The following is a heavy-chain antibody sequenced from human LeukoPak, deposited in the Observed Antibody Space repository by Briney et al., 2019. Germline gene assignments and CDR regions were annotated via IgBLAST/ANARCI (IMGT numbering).Heavy chain of an antibody. CDR1: GGSISSFY. V-gene: IGHV4-59*01. J-gene: IGHJ1*01. CDR3: ATGYSSSWFRE. CDR2: ISYSEST. Sequence: PSETLSLTCTVSGGSISSFYWSWIRQPPGKGLEWIGYISYSESTNYNPSLKSRVTISVDTSKNQFSLKLSSVTAADTAVYYCATGYSSSWFREWGQGTLVTVSS. D-gene: IGHD6-13*01.